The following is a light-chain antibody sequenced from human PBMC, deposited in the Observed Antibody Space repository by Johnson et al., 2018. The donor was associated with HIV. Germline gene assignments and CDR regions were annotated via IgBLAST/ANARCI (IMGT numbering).Light chain of an antibody. J-gene: IGLJ1*01. CDR3: GTWDSSLSAGL. CDR2: ENN. CDR1: SSNIGYND. Sequence: QSVLTQPPSVSAAPGQKVTISCSGSSSNIGYNDVSSYQQLPGTAPKLLIYENNKRPSGIPDRFSGSKSGPSATLGITGLQPGDEADYYCGTWDSSLSAGLFGTGTKVTVL. V-gene: IGLV1-51*01.